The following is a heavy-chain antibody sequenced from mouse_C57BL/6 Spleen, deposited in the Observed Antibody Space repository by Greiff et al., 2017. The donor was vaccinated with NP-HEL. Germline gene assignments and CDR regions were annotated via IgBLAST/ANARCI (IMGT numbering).Heavy chain of an antibody. CDR2: IYPSDSET. Sequence: QVHVKQPGAELVRPGSSVKLSCKASGYTFTSYWMDWVKQRPGQGLEWIGNIYPSDSETHYNQKFKDKATLTVDKSSSTAYMQLSSLTSEDSAVYYCARDLITTVVAHGYAMDYWGQGTSVTVSS. D-gene: IGHD1-1*01. CDR3: ARDLITTVVAHGYAMDY. J-gene: IGHJ4*01. CDR1: GYTFTSYW. V-gene: IGHV1-61*01.